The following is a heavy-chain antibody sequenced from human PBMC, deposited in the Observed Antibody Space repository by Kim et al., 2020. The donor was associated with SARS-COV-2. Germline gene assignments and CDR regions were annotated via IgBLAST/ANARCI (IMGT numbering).Heavy chain of an antibody. Sequence: SETLSLTCTVSGGSISSGSYYGSWIRQPAGKGLEWIGRIYTSGSTNYNPSLKSRVTISVDTSKNQFSLKLSYVTAADTAVYYCARDYSYYYDSSGYFYYYGMDVWGQGTTVTVSS. CDR1: GGSISSGSYY. CDR2: IYTSGST. D-gene: IGHD3-22*01. J-gene: IGHJ6*02. V-gene: IGHV4-61*02. CDR3: ARDYSYYYDSSGYFYYYGMDV.